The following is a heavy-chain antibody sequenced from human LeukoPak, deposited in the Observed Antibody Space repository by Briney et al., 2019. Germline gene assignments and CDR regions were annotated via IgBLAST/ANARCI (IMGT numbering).Heavy chain of an antibody. D-gene: IGHD4-11*01. CDR3: AKDRNSNYRYYYYYMDV. CDR1: GFTFSNYG. CDR2: IPYDGSNK. Sequence: GGSLRLPCAASGFTFSNYGIHWVRQAPGKGLEWVAFIPYDGSNKYYADSVKGRFTISRDISKNTLYLQMNSLRAEDMAVYYCAKDRNSNYRYYYYYMDVWGKGTTATVSS. J-gene: IGHJ6*03. V-gene: IGHV3-30*02.